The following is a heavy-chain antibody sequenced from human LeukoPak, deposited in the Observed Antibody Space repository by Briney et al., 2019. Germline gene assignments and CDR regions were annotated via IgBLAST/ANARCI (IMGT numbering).Heavy chain of an antibody. CDR2: MNPNSGNT. J-gene: IGHJ6*03. V-gene: IGHV1-8*03. Sequence: GASVKVSCKASGYTFTSYDINSVRQAPGQGLEWMGWMNPNSGNTGYAQKFQGRVTITRNTSISTAYMELSSLRSEDTAVYYCARVGYSYGLGYYMDVWGKGTTVTVSS. CDR1: GYTFTSYD. CDR3: ARVGYSYGLGYYMDV. D-gene: IGHD5-18*01.